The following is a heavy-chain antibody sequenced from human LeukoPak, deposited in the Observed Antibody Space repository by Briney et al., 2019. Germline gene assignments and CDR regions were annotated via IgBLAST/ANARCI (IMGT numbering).Heavy chain of an antibody. J-gene: IGHJ4*02. CDR2: ISSRSTTI. V-gene: IGHV3-11*01. D-gene: IGHD2-15*01. CDR1: GFDFSNSF. Sequence: AGGSLRLSCTASGFDFSNSFMTWVRQAPGKGLEWISYISSRSTTIYYADSVKGRFTISRDNGKNTVYLQMDNMRVDDTAVFYCGKGSLAVPATPLDFWGQGTLVTVSS. CDR3: GKGSLAVPATPLDF.